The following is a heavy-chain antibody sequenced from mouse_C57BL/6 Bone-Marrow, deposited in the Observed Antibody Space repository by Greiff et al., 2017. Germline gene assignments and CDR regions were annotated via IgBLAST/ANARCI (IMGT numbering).Heavy chain of an antibody. Sequence: EVQLQESGAELVRPGASVKLSCTASGFHIKDDYMHWVKQRPEQGLAWIGWIDPENGDTEYASKFQGKATITADTSSNTAYLQLSSLTSEDTAVYYCTTMVTPFAYWGQGTLVTVSA. CDR3: TTMVTPFAY. D-gene: IGHD2-2*01. J-gene: IGHJ3*01. CDR1: GFHIKDDY. CDR2: IDPENGDT. V-gene: IGHV14-4*01.